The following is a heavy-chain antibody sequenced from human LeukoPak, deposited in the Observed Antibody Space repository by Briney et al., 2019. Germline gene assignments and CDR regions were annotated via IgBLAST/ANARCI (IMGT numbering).Heavy chain of an antibody. CDR2: IGTAGDT. V-gene: IGHV3-13*04. D-gene: IGHD4-17*01. Sequence: PGGSLRLSCAASGFTFSSYDMHWVRQVTGKSLEWVSTIGTAGDTKYPGSVKGRFTISRENAKNSLCLQMNSLRAGDTVVYYCARAYGDYFDYWGQGTLVTVSS. J-gene: IGHJ4*02. CDR3: ARAYGDYFDY. CDR1: GFTFSSYD.